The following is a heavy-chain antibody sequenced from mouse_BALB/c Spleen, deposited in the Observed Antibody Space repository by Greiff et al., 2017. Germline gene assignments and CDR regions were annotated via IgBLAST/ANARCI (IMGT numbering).Heavy chain of an antibody. J-gene: IGHJ4*01. Sequence: VQLQQSGAELVKPGASVKLSCTASGFNFKDSYMHWVKQRPEQGLEWIGRIDPANGNTKYDPKFQGKATITADTSSNTAYLQLSSLTSEDTAVYYCAVAMDYWGQGTSVTVSS. CDR3: AVAMDY. CDR1: GFNFKDSY. CDR2: IDPANGNT. V-gene: IGHV14-3*02.